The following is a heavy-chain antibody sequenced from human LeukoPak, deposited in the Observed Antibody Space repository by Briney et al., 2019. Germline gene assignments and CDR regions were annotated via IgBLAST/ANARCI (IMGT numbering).Heavy chain of an antibody. CDR3: ARMGISYYYDSSTYFPTAFDV. CDR1: GYSISSGYY. D-gene: IGHD3-22*01. J-gene: IGHJ3*01. V-gene: IGHV4-38-2*01. CDR2: FFHSGSI. Sequence: PSETLSLTCAVSGYSISSGYYWGWIRQSPGKGLEWIAIFFHSGSIYYNPSLKSRVTLSVDTSKNQFTLQLNSVTAADTAIYYCARMGISYYYDSSTYFPTAFDVWGQGTMVSVSS.